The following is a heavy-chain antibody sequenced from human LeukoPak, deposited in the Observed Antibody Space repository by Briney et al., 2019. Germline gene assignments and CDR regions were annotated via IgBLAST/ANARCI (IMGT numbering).Heavy chain of an antibody. V-gene: IGHV4-39*01. J-gene: IGHJ3*02. D-gene: IGHD1-26*01. CDR3: ARRLGGAFDI. Sequence: SETLSLTCTVSGGSISSSSYYWGWIRQPPGKGLEWIGSIYYSGSTYYNPSLKSRVTISVDTSKNQFSLKLSSVTAADTAVYHCARRLGGAFDIWGQGTMVTVSS. CDR1: GGSISSSSYY. CDR2: IYYSGST.